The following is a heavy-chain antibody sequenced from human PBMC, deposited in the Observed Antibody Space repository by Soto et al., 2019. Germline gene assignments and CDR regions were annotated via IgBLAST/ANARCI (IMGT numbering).Heavy chain of an antibody. CDR1: GFTFSSYA. J-gene: IGHJ4*02. V-gene: IGHV3-23*01. Sequence: EVRLLESGGGVVQPGGSLRLSCAASGFTFSSYAMTWVRQAPGKGLEWVSAISGSGDSTYYANSVKGRFTISRDNSKNTLYLQMTSLSAGDTAVYFCVNRRRVYTTMVDQWGQGTLVTVSS. CDR2: ISGSGDST. CDR3: VNRRRVYTTMVDQ. D-gene: IGHD5-18*01.